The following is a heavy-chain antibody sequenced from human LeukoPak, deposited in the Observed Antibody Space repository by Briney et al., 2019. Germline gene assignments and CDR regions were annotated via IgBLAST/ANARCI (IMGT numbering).Heavy chain of an antibody. CDR2: IIPILGIA. J-gene: IGHJ4*02. V-gene: IGHV1-69*04. D-gene: IGHD1-26*01. CDR3: ARETRYSGSYEVY. Sequence: SVKVSCKASGGTFSSYTISWVRQAPGQGHEWMGRIIPILGIANYAQKFQGRVTITADKSTSTAYMELSSLRSEDTAVYYCARETRYSGSYEVYWGQGTLVTVSS. CDR1: GGTFSSYT.